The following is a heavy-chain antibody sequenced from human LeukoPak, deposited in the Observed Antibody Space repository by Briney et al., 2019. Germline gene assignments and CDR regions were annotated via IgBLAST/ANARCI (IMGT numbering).Heavy chain of an antibody. J-gene: IGHJ6*04. CDR1: GFPLSSIY. V-gene: IGHV3-53*01. D-gene: IGHD3-16*01. CDR2: IYSGGNT. CDR3: ARGGEDV. Sequence: SGGTLRLSCTASGFPLSSIYMNWVPQAPRKGVEWVLVIYSGGNTYYVDSVRGRFTISRDDSKNTRYLQMNSLRAEGAAVYCCARGGEDVWGKGATVSVSS.